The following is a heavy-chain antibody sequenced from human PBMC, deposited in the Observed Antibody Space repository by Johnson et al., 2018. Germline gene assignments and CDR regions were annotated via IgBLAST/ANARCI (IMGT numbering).Heavy chain of an antibody. CDR3: ARERYYGSGISAFDI. CDR1: GFTFSSYD. V-gene: IGHV3-13*01. J-gene: IGHJ3*02. D-gene: IGHD3-10*01. Sequence: VQLVESGGGWVQPGGSLRLSCAASGFTFSSYDMHWVRQATGKGLEWVSGIGSAGDTYYPGSVKGRFTISRENAKNSLYLQMYSLRAGDTAVYYCARERYYGSGISAFDIWGQGTMVTVSS. CDR2: IGSAGDT.